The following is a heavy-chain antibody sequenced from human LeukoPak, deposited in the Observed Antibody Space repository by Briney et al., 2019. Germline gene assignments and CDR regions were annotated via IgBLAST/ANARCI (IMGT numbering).Heavy chain of an antibody. CDR2: FDPEDGET. D-gene: IGHD3-10*01. J-gene: IGHJ3*02. V-gene: IGHV1-24*01. CDR3: ATGQRGVIIFDAFDI. Sequence: ASVKVSCKASGYTFTSYYMHWVRQAPGKGLEWMGGFDPEDGETIYAQKFQGRVTMTEDTSTDTAYMELSSLRSEDTAVYYCATGQRGVIIFDAFDIWGQGTMVTVSS. CDR1: GYTFTSYY.